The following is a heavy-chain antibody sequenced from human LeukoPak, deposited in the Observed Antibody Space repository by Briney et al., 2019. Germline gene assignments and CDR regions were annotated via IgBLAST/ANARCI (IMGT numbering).Heavy chain of an antibody. Sequence: QPGGSLRLSCAASGFTFSSYEMNWVRQAPGKGLEWVSYISSSGSAIYYTDSVKGRFTISRDNSKNTLYLQMNSLRAEDTAVYYCAKGLGDYDISTYFDYWGQGTLATVSS. D-gene: IGHD3-9*01. V-gene: IGHV3-48*03. CDR1: GFTFSSYE. CDR2: ISSSGSAI. CDR3: AKGLGDYDISTYFDY. J-gene: IGHJ4*02.